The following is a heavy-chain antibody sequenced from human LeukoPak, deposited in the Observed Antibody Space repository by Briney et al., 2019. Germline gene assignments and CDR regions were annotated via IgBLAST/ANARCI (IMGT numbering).Heavy chain of an antibody. CDR3: AKTPGAYDFWSGPHFDY. D-gene: IGHD3-3*01. V-gene: IGHV3-23*01. CDR2: ISGSGGST. CDR1: GFTFSSYA. Sequence: PGGSLRLSCAASGFTFSSYAMSWVRQAPGKGLEWVSAISGSGGSTYYADSVKGRFTISRDNSKNTLYLQMNSLRAEDTAVYYCAKTPGAYDFWSGPHFDYWGQGTLVTVSS. J-gene: IGHJ4*02.